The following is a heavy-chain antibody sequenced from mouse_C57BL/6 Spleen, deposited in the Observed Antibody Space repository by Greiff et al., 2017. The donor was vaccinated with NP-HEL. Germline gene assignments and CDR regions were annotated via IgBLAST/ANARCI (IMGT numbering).Heavy chain of an antibody. V-gene: IGHV1-20*01. CDR3: ARITTVVAPYFDY. CDR2: INPYNGDT. CDR1: GYSFTGYF. J-gene: IGHJ2*01. Sequence: VQLQQSGPELVKPGDSVKISCKASGYSFTGYFMNWVMQSHGKSLEWIGRINPYNGDTFYNQKFKGKATLTVDKSSSTAHMELRSLTSEDSAVYYCARITTVVAPYFDYWGQGTTLTVSS. D-gene: IGHD1-1*01.